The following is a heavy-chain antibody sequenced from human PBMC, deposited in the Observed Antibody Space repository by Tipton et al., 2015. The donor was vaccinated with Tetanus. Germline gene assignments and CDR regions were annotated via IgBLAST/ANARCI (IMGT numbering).Heavy chain of an antibody. V-gene: IGHV3-21*01. CDR3: VSGSSLGN. CDR1: GFTFSTTK. J-gene: IGHJ4*02. CDR2: ISSTSRYI. D-gene: IGHD6-6*01. Sequence: SLRLSCGVSGFTFSTTKMNWVRQAPGRGLEWVSSISSTSRYINYAASLEGRFTISRDNAKNSLSLQMNSLRTDDTAVYYCVSGSSLGNGGQGPLVTVSS.